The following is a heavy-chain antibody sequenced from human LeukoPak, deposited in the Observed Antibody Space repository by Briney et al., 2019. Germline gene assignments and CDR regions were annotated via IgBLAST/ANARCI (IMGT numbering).Heavy chain of an antibody. V-gene: IGHV3-23*01. J-gene: IGHJ4*02. CDR2: IGASGGDI. CDR3: AKDGVRRDDY. Sequence: GGSLILSCAASGFTFSAYGMKWVRQAPGKGLQWVSEIGASGGDIRYLDSVKGRFTISRDNSKNTVYLQMNSLRAEDTAIYYCAKDGVRRDDYWGQGTLVTVSS. D-gene: IGHD2-21*01. CDR1: GFTFSAYG.